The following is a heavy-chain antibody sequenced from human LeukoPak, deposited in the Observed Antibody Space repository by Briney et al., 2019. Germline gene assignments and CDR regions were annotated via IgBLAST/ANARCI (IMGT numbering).Heavy chain of an antibody. V-gene: IGHV3-23*01. CDR2: IDASGGAT. Sequence: GSLRLSCAASGLTFSNYAMSWVRQAPGKGLEWVSSIDASGGATYYADSVKGRFTISRDNSKNTFYLQMNSLRVEDTAVYSCAKGSGSGWYGWFAPWGQGTLVTVSS. J-gene: IGHJ5*02. CDR1: GLTFSNYA. D-gene: IGHD6-19*01. CDR3: AKGSGSGWYGWFAP.